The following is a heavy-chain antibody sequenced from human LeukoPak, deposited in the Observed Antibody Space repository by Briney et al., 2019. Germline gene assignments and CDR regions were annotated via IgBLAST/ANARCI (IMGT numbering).Heavy chain of an antibody. CDR1: GGSISSGGYY. J-gene: IGHJ6*04. CDR2: IYYSGST. D-gene: IGHD4-23*01. Sequence: SQTLSLTCTVSGGSISSGGYYWSWIRQHPGKGLEWIGYIYYSGSTYYNPSLKSRVTISVDTSKNQFSLKLSSVTAADTAVYYCARDRSHGGWRRMDVWGKGTTVTVSS. CDR3: ARDRSHGGWRRMDV. V-gene: IGHV4-31*03.